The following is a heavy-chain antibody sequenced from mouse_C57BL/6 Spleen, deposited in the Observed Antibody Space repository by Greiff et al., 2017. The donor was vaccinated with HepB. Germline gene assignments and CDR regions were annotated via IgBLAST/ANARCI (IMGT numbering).Heavy chain of an antibody. D-gene: IGHD2-5*01. Sequence: EVQRVESGGGLVKPGGSLKLSCAASGFTFSSYAMSWVRQTPEKRLEWVATISDGGSYTYYPDNVKGRFTISRDNAKNNLYLQMNHLKSEDTAMYYCARDRYSNYGAMDYWGQGTSVTVSS. CDR2: ISDGGSYT. CDR1: GFTFSSYA. CDR3: ARDRYSNYGAMDY. V-gene: IGHV5-4*01. J-gene: IGHJ4*01.